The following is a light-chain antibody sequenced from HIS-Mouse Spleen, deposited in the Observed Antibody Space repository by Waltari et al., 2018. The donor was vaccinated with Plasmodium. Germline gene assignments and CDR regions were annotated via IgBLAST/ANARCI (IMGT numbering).Light chain of an antibody. Sequence: SYELTQPPSVSVSPGQTARITCSGDALPKKYAYWYQQKSGQAPVLVIYEGSKRPSGIPERCSGSRSGTMGNVTISGAQVDDEADYYCYSTDSSGNHRVFGGGTKLTVL. J-gene: IGLJ3*02. CDR1: ALPKKY. CDR3: YSTDSSGNHRV. V-gene: IGLV3-10*01. CDR2: EGS.